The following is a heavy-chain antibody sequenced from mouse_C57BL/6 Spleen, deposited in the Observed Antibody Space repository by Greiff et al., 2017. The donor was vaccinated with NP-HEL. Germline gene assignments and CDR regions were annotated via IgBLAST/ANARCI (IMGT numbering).Heavy chain of an antibody. J-gene: IGHJ2*01. CDR2: IDPSDSYT. Sequence: QVQLQQPGAELVMPGASVKLSCKASGYTFTSYWMHWVKQRPGQGLEWIGEIDPSDSYTNYNQKFKGKSTLTVDKSSSTAYMQLSSLTSEDSAVYYCARGGLSTNYFDYWGQGTTLTVSS. D-gene: IGHD2-1*01. CDR3: ARGGLSTNYFDY. V-gene: IGHV1-69*01. CDR1: GYTFTSYW.